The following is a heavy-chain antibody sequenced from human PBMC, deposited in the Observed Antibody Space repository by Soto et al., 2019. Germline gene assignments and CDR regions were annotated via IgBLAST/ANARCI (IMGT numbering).Heavy chain of an antibody. Sequence: GXSVKVSCKASGYTFTSYGISWVRQAPVQGLEWMGWISAYNGNTNYSQKLQGRVTMTTDTSTSTAYMELRSLRSDDTAVYYCARDYWTYYYDSSGYYPDPWGQGTLVTVSS. J-gene: IGHJ5*02. CDR3: ARDYWTYYYDSSGYYPDP. CDR2: ISAYNGNT. CDR1: GYTFTSYG. D-gene: IGHD3-22*01. V-gene: IGHV1-18*01.